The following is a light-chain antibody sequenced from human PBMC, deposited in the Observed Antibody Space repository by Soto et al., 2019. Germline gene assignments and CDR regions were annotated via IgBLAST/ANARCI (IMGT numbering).Light chain of an antibody. CDR3: RQSYSTTWT. J-gene: IGKJ1*01. CDR1: QGISTY. Sequence: DIQMTQSPSSLSASVGDRVTITCRASQGISTYLNWYQQKPGKAPKLLIYAASSLQSGVPSRFSGCGSETDFTLTISSLQPEDFATYSCRQSYSTTWTFGQGTKVDIK. CDR2: AAS. V-gene: IGKV1-39*01.